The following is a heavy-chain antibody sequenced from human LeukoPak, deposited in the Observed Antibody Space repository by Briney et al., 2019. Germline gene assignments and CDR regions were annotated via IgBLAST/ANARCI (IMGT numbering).Heavy chain of an antibody. Sequence: SETLSLTCAVYGGSFSGYYWSWIRQPPGKGLEWIGEINHSGSTNYNPSLKSRVTISVDTSKDQFSLKLSSVTAADTAVYYCARGRYSYGYWGQGTLVTVSS. CDR1: GGSFSGYY. CDR2: INHSGST. D-gene: IGHD5-18*01. J-gene: IGHJ4*02. V-gene: IGHV4-34*01. CDR3: ARGRYSYGY.